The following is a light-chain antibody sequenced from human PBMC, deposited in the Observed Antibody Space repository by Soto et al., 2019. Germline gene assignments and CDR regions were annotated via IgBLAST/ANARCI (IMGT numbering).Light chain of an antibody. J-gene: IGKJ1*01. Sequence: DIQMTQSPSSLSASVGDRVTITCRASETISTYLNWYQQKPGKAPNLLIYFASTLQSGVPSRFSGSGSGTDFTLTISTLQPEDFATYYRQQSYSSVRTFGQGTKVEVK. CDR3: QQSYSSVRT. V-gene: IGKV1-39*01. CDR1: ETISTY. CDR2: FAS.